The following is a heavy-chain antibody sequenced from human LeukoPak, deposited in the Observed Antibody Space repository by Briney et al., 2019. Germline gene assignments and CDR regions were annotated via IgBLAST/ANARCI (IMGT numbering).Heavy chain of an antibody. J-gene: IGHJ4*02. D-gene: IGHD2-15*01. CDR2: IIPILGIA. CDR1: GGTFSSYA. V-gene: IGHV1-69*04. CDR3: ARYCSGGSCNDGFDY. Sequence: SVKVSCKASGGTFSSYAISWVRQAPGQGLEWMGRIIPILGIANYAQKFQGRVTITADKSTSTAYMELSSLRSEDTAVYYCARYCSGGSCNDGFDYWGQGTLVTVSS.